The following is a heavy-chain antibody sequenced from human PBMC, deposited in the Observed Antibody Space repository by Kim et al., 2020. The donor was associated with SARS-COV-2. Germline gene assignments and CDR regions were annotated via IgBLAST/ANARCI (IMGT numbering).Heavy chain of an antibody. Sequence: SETLSLTCTVSGGSISSYYWSWIRQPPGKGLEWIGYIYYSGSTNYNPSLKSRVTISVDTSKNQFSLKLSSVTAADTAVYYCARDDPLGGVDVWGQGTTVTVSS. CDR1: GGSISSYY. CDR2: IYYSGST. CDR3: ARDDPLGGVDV. J-gene: IGHJ6*02. V-gene: IGHV4-59*13.